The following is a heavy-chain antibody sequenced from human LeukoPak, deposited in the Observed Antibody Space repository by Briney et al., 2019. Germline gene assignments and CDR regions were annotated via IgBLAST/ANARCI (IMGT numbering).Heavy chain of an antibody. D-gene: IGHD3-22*01. CDR2: ISAYNGNT. Sequence: ASVKVSCKASGYTFTSYGISWVRQAPGQGLEWMGWISAYNGNTNYAQKLQGRVTMTTDTPTSTAYMELRSLRSDDTAVYYCARESKYYYDSSGYHSVIDYWGQGTLVTVSS. V-gene: IGHV1-18*01. CDR3: ARESKYYYDSSGYHSVIDY. CDR1: GYTFTSYG. J-gene: IGHJ4*02.